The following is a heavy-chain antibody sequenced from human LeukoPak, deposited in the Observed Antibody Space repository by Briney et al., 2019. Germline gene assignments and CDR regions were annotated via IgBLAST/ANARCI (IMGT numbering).Heavy chain of an antibody. D-gene: IGHD3-10*01. CDR3: ARGVLLVSGSGATDYFDY. J-gene: IGHJ4*02. CDR1: GGSFSGYY. Sequence: NPSETLSLTCAVYGGSFSGYYWSWIRQSPGKGLEWIGEINHSGSTNYNPSLKSRVTISVDTSKNQFSLKLSSVTAADTAVYYCARGVLLVSGSGATDYFDYWGQGTLVTVSS. CDR2: INHSGST. V-gene: IGHV4-34*01.